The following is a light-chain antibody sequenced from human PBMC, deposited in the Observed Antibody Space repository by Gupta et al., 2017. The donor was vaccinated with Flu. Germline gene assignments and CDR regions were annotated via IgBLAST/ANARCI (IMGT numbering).Light chain of an antibody. CDR3: CSYAGSDTYV. J-gene: IGLJ1*01. V-gene: IGLV2-11*01. CDR1: SSDVGDYNY. Sequence: SVTISCTGTSSDVGDYNYVSWYQPHPGNAHKLMIYDVSKRPAGVPDRFSGSKSGSTASLTISGLQEEEAADYYCCSYAGSDTYVFGTGTKVTVL. CDR2: DVS.